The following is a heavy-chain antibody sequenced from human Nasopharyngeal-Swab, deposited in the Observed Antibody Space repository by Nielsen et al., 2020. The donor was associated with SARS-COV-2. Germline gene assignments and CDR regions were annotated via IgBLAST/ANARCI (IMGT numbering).Heavy chain of an antibody. J-gene: IGHJ6*02. V-gene: IGHV1-18*04. D-gene: IGHD6-19*01. Sequence: ASVKVSCKASGYTFTSYGISWVRQAPGQGLEWMGWISAYNGNTNYAQKLQGRVTMTTDTSTSTAYMELRSLRSDDTGVYYCARVGIAVAGHGGLYYYYGMDVWGQGTTVTVSS. CDR2: ISAYNGNT. CDR3: ARVGIAVAGHGGLYYYYGMDV. CDR1: GYTFTSYG.